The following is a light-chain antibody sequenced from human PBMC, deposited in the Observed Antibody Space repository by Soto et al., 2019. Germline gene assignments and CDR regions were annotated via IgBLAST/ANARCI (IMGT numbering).Light chain of an antibody. CDR1: SGDIGSYTY. V-gene: IGLV2-14*01. J-gene: IGLJ1*01. CDR3: ASYTTSSTLV. Sequence: QSVPTQPASVSGSPGQSITISCTGTSGDIGSYTYVSWYQQYPGKAPKLLISEVTNRPSGVSDRFSGSKSGNTASLTISGLQPEDEADYSCASYTTSSTLVFGTGTKVTVL. CDR2: EVT.